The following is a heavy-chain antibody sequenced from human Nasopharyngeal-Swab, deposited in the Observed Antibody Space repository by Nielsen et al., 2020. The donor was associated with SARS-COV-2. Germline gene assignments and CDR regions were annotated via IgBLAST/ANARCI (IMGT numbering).Heavy chain of an antibody. D-gene: IGHD7-27*01. J-gene: IGHJ4*02. CDR2: IGGVGSPT. CDR3: AKHSPHSPPGDRVFDY. Sequence: GVLKISCAASGFTFSSYAMSWVRQAPGKGLEWVSAIGGVGSPTFYADSVKGRFTISRDNSKNMLFLQMNSLTADDTAVYYCAKHSPHSPPGDRVFDYWGQGTLVTVSS. CDR1: GFTFSSYA. V-gene: IGHV3-23*01.